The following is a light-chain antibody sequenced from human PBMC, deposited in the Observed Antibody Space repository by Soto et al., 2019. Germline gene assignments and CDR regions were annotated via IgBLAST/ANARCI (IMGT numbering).Light chain of an antibody. Sequence: ELVLTQSPGTLSLSPGERATLSCRASPSVSSSYLAWSQQKARQAPRLLIYGASSRATGIPDRFSGSGSGTDFTPTISRLEPQDFAVYYCQQYGSSPSWTFGQGTKVDIK. CDR3: QQYGSSPSWT. CDR1: PSVSSSY. CDR2: GAS. J-gene: IGKJ1*01. V-gene: IGKV3-20*01.